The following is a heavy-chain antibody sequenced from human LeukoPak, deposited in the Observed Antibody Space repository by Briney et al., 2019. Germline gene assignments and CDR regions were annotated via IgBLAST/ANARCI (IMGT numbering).Heavy chain of an antibody. D-gene: IGHD4-17*01. V-gene: IGHV1-2*02. CDR3: AISYGDYGPFYNYYYMDV. CDR1: GYTFTGYY. CDR2: INPNSGGT. Sequence: ASVKVSCKASGYTFTGYYMHWVRQAPGQGLEWMGWINPNSGGTNYAQKFQGRVTMTRDTSISTAYMELSRLRSDDTAVYYCAISYGDYGPFYNYYYMDVWGKGTTVTVSS. J-gene: IGHJ6*03.